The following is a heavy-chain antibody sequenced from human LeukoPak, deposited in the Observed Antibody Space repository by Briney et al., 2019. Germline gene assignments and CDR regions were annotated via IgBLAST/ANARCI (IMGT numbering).Heavy chain of an antibody. CDR1: GYTFTSYY. CDR2: INPSGGST. D-gene: IGHD3-16*02. Sequence: ASVKLSCKASGYTFTSYYMHWVRQATGQGLEWMGIINPSGGSTSYAQKFQGRVTMTRDMSTSTVYMELSSLRSEDTAVYYCARQFWEYYDYVWGSYRPYNWFDPWGKGTLVTVSS. CDR3: ARQFWEYYDYVWGSYRPYNWFDP. V-gene: IGHV1-46*01. J-gene: IGHJ5*02.